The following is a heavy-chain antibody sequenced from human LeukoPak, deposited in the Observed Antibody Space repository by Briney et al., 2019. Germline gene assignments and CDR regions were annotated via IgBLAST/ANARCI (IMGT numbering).Heavy chain of an antibody. V-gene: IGHV3-33*01. J-gene: IGHJ4*02. Sequence: GGSLRLSCAASGFTFSSYGTHWVRQAPGKGMGWVAVIWYDGSNKYYADSVKGRFTISRDNSQNTLYLQMNSLRAEDTAVYYCARDRGSGWMEGYFDYWGQGTLVTVSS. CDR1: GFTFSSYG. CDR3: ARDRGSGWMEGYFDY. D-gene: IGHD6-19*01. CDR2: IWYDGSNK.